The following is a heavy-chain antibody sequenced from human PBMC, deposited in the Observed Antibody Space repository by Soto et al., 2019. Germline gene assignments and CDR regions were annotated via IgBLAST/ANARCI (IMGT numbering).Heavy chain of an antibody. V-gene: IGHV4-39*01. J-gene: IGHJ4*02. D-gene: IGHD3-22*01. Sequence: SETLSLTCNVSGGSISNSNYYWGWIRQPPGKGLEWIGSIYYTGNTYYNPSLKSRVTISVDTSKNQFSLKLGSVTAADTAVYSCERHSIWLLLSNYWGQGTLVTVSP. CDR2: IYYTGNT. CDR3: ERHSIWLLLSNY. CDR1: GGSISNSNYY.